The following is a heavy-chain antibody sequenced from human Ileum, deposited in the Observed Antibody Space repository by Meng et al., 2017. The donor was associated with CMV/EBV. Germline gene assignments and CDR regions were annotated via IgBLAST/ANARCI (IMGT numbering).Heavy chain of an antibody. D-gene: IGHD6-13*01. CDR2: IYYRGYT. V-gene: IGHV4-61*01. Sequence: SETLSLTCTVSGGSVSSGSDYWSWIRQPPGRGLEWIGYIYYRGYTKYNPSLKSRVTLSMDTSKNQVSLKLTSVTAADTAMYYCTRAGGSSSWSRWFDPWGQGTLVTVSS. CDR1: GGSVSSGSDY. J-gene: IGHJ5*02. CDR3: TRAGGSSSWSRWFDP.